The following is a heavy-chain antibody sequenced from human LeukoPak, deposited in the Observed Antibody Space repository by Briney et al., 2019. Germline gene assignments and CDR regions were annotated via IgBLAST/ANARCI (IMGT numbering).Heavy chain of an antibody. J-gene: IGHJ3*02. CDR2: ISSSGRTM. CDR1: GFIFSSYE. CDR3: ARDLWYSGSRAPPRAFDI. D-gene: IGHD1-26*01. V-gene: IGHV3-48*03. Sequence: TGGSLRLSCEASGFIFSSYEMNWVRQAPGKGLEWVSFISSSGRTMYYADPVKGRFNVSRDNAKNSVYLQMNSLRAEDTAVYYCARDLWYSGSRAPPRAFDIWGQGTMVTVSS.